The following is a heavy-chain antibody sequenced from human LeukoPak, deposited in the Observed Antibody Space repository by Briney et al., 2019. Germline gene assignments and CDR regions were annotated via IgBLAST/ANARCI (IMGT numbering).Heavy chain of an antibody. J-gene: IGHJ4*02. D-gene: IGHD2-21*02. CDR1: GDSISTYY. CDR2: FSLSGST. V-gene: IGHV4-4*07. CDR3: ARNRELLNYFDY. Sequence: SETLSLTCTVSGDSISTYYWSWIRQTAGKGLEWIGRFSLSGSTNYNPSLKSRVSMSGDTSKNQFSLKLTSVTAVDTAVYYCARNRELLNYFDYWGQGTLVTVSS.